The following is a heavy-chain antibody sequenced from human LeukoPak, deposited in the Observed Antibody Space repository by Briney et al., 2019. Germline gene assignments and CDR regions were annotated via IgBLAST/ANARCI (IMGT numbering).Heavy chain of an antibody. CDR1: GFTFSSHS. Sequence: GGSLRLSCAASGFTFSSHSMNWVRQAPGKGLEWVSYISSSGSTIYYADSVKGRFTISRDNAKNSLYLQMNSLRAEDTAVYYCARDIGVAATADYWGQGTLVTVSS. J-gene: IGHJ4*02. V-gene: IGHV3-48*01. D-gene: IGHD2-15*01. CDR2: ISSSGSTI. CDR3: ARDIGVAATADY.